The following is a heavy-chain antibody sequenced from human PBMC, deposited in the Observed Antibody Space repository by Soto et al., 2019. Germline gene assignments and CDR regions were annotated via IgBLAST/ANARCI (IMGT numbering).Heavy chain of an antibody. CDR2: INHSGST. Sequence: SETLSLTCVVYGGSFSGYYWSWIRQPPGKGLEWIGEINHSGSTNYNPSLKSRITISVDTSKNQFSLKLSSVTAADTAVYYCARGLPTKIPAAGTDDFGDYWGQGTLVTVSS. CDR3: ARGLPTKIPAAGTDDFGDY. V-gene: IGHV4-34*01. D-gene: IGHD6-13*01. CDR1: GGSFSGYY. J-gene: IGHJ4*02.